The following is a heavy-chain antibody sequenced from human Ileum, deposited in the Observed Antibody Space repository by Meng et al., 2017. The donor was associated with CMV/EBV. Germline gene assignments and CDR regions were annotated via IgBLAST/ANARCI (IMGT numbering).Heavy chain of an antibody. Sequence: SGFTFRSSAMAWVRQVPRQGLEWVSGISPSSHRTHNTDSVKGRFTISRDTSRDTLFLPMNSLSAEATALSSCAKDQKWEVPHFFGHWGQGALVTVSS. CDR3: AKDQKWEVPHFFGH. D-gene: IGHD1-26*01. CDR1: GFTFRSSA. CDR2: ISPSSHRT. J-gene: IGHJ5*02. V-gene: IGHV3-23*01.